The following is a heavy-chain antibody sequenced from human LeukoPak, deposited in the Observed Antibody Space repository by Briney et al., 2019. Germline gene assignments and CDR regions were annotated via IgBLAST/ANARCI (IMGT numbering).Heavy chain of an antibody. CDR2: INHSGST. CDR1: GGSFSGYY. Sequence: SETLSLTCAVYGGSFSGYYWSWIRQPPGKGLEWIGEINHSGSTNYNPSLKSRVSISTDTSKNQFSLNLSSVTAADTALYYCARTFWGRYIDYWGQGTLVTVSS. J-gene: IGHJ4*02. CDR3: ARTFWGRYIDY. V-gene: IGHV4-34*01. D-gene: IGHD3-16*01.